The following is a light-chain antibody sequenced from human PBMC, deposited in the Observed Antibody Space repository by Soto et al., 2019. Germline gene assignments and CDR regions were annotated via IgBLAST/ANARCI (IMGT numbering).Light chain of an antibody. J-gene: IGKJ1*01. CDR1: QSISSY. Sequence: DIQITKSPSSLSPSVGDRVTITCRASQSISSYLNWYQQKPGKAPKLLIYDASSLESGVPSRFSGSGSGTDFTLTISSLQPDDFATYYCQHYNSYSEAFGQGTKVDIK. CDR3: QHYNSYSEA. CDR2: DAS. V-gene: IGKV1-5*01.